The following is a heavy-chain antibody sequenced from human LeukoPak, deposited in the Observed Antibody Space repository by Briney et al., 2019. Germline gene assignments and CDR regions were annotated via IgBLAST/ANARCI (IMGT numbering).Heavy chain of an antibody. CDR3: AKEPATGVHYYYGMDV. CDR2: INSDGSST. D-gene: IGHD7-27*01. CDR1: GFTFSSYW. J-gene: IGHJ6*02. V-gene: IGHV3-74*01. Sequence: PGVSLRLSCAASGFTFSSYWMHWVRQAPGKGLVWVSRINSDGSSTSYADSVKGRFTISRDNAKNTLYLQMNSLRAEDTAVYYCAKEPATGVHYYYGMDVWGQGTTVTVSS.